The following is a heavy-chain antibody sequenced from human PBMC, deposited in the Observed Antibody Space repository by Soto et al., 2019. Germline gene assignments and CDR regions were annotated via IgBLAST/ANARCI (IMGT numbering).Heavy chain of an antibody. Sequence: PGGSLRLSCAASGFTFGSYWMNWVRQAPGKGPEWVANIKQDGSENHYVDSVKGRFTISRDNPKNSLYLQMNSLRAEDTAVYYCARGEFDFWNGYNDYFDHWGRGTLVTVSS. CDR3: ARGEFDFWNGYNDYFDH. CDR2: IKQDGSEN. V-gene: IGHV3-7*01. D-gene: IGHD3-3*01. CDR1: GFTFGSYW. J-gene: IGHJ4*02.